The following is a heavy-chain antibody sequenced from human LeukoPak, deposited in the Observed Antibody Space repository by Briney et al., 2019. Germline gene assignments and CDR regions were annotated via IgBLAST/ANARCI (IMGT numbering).Heavy chain of an antibody. D-gene: IGHD3-22*01. CDR2: MNPNSGST. CDR1: GYTFTSYD. Sequence: ASVKVSCKASGYTFTSYDINWVRQATGQGLEWMGWMNPNSGSTGYAQKFQGRVTMTRNTSISTAYMELSSLRSEDTAVYYCARDYYDSSGYSFDPWGQGTLVTVSS. CDR3: ARDYYDSSGYSFDP. J-gene: IGHJ5*02. V-gene: IGHV1-8*01.